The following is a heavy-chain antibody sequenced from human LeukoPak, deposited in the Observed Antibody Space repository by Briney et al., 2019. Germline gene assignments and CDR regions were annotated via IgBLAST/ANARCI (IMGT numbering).Heavy chain of an antibody. CDR3: ARVRLYDILTGFDDAFDI. Sequence: SQTLSLTCAVSGGSISSGGYSWSWIRQPPGKGLEWIGYIYHSGSTYYNPSLKSRVTISVDRSKNQFSLKLSSVTAADTAVYYCARVRLYDILTGFDDAFDIWGQGTMVTVSS. CDR2: IYHSGST. J-gene: IGHJ3*02. V-gene: IGHV4-30-2*01. CDR1: GGSISSGGYS. D-gene: IGHD3-9*01.